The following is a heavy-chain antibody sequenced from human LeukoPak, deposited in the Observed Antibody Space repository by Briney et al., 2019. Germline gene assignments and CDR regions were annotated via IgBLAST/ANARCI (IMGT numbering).Heavy chain of an antibody. V-gene: IGHV3-21*01. J-gene: IGHJ4*02. Sequence: GGSLRLSCAASGFTFSSYSVNWVRQAPGKGLEWVSSISSSSYIYYADSVKGRFTISRDNAKNSLYLQMNSLRAEDTAVYYCARDGGYSYGYPLDYWGQGTLVTVSS. CDR1: GFTFSSYS. CDR3: ARDGGYSYGYPLDY. CDR2: ISSSSYI. D-gene: IGHD5-18*01.